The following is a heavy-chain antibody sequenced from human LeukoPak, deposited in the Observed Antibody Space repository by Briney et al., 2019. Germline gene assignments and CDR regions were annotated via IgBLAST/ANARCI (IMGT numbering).Heavy chain of an antibody. J-gene: IGHJ4*02. CDR3: ARTGLQQLPNFDY. CDR2: IYHSGST. V-gene: IGHV4-30-2*02. D-gene: IGHD6-13*01. Sequence: SQTLSLTCAVSGGSISSGHSSWNWSRQPPGKGLEWIGYIYHSGSTYYNPSLKSRVTISVDTSKNQFSLKLSSVTAADTAVYYCARTGLQQLPNFDYWGQGTLVTVSS. CDR1: GGSISSGHSS.